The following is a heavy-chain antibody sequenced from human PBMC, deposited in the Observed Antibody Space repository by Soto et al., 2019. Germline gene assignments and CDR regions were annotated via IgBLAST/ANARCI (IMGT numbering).Heavy chain of an antibody. J-gene: IGHJ6*03. D-gene: IGHD3-3*01. Sequence: QVQLQESGPGLVKPSETLSHTCTVSGGSISSYYWSWIRQPPGKGLEWIGDIYYSGSTNYNPSLKSRVTISVDTSKNQFSLKLSSVTAADTAVYYCATRAADYDFWSGYYSYYYYMDVWGKGTTVTVSS. V-gene: IGHV4-59*08. CDR1: GGSISSYY. CDR3: ATRAADYDFWSGYYSYYYYMDV. CDR2: IYYSGST.